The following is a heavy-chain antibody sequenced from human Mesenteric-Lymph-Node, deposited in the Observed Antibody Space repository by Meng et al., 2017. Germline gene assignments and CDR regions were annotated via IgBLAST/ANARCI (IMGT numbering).Heavy chain of an antibody. V-gene: IGHV3-7*01. CDR2: IKEHGSEK. CDR1: GFNFNTFW. D-gene: IGHD7-27*01. CDR3: VTDHLNLGWGDY. J-gene: IGHJ4*02. Sequence: GESLKISCAASGFNFNTFWMSWVRQAPGKGLEWVANIKEHGSEKSYLDSVKGRFTISRDNAKNSLYLDMNSLRVEDTAVYYCVTDHLNLGWGDYWGQGTVVTVSS.